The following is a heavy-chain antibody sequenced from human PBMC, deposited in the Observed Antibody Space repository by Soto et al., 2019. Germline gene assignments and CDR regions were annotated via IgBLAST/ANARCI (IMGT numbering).Heavy chain of an antibody. Sequence: HGESLKISCKGSGYSFTSYWIGWVRQMPGKGLEWMGIIYPGDSDTRYSPSFQGQVTISADKSINTAYLQWSSLKASDTAMYYCARLDCSGGSCYPYYSYGLDVWGQGTTVTVSS. J-gene: IGHJ6*02. CDR1: GYSFTSYW. CDR2: IYPGDSDT. CDR3: ARLDCSGGSCYPYYSYGLDV. V-gene: IGHV5-51*01. D-gene: IGHD2-15*01.